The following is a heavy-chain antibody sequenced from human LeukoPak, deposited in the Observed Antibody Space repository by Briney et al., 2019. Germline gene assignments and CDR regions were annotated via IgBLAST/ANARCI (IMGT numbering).Heavy chain of an antibody. CDR3: ARDPQRGYSYIDY. CDR2: ISYDGSNK. J-gene: IGHJ4*02. V-gene: IGHV3-30-3*01. CDR1: GFTFNSYA. Sequence: GGSLRLSCAASGFTFNSYAMHWVRQAPGKGLEWVAVISYDGSNKYYADSVKGRFTISRDNSRNTLYLQMNSLRAEDTAVYYCARDPQRGYSYIDYWGQGTLVTVSS. D-gene: IGHD5-18*01.